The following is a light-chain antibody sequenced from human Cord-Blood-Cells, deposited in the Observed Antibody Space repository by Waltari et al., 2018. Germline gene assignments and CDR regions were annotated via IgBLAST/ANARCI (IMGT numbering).Light chain of an antibody. CDR1: SSNIGAGYD. CDR2: GNS. J-gene: IGLJ1*01. CDR3: QSYDSSLSGYV. Sequence: QSVLTQPPSVSGAPGQRVTISCTGSSSNIGAGYDVHWYQQLPGTAPKLLIYGNSNRPSGVPDRFSGAESGSSASLPITGLQAEDEADYYCQSYDSSLSGYVFGTGTKVTVL. V-gene: IGLV1-40*01.